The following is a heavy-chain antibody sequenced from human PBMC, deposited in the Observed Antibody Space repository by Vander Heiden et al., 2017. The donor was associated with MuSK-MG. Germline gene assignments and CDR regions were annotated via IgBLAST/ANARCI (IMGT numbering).Heavy chain of an antibody. Sequence: QVHLEESGPGLVNSSETLSLTCAVSGYSISSGYYWGWIRQPPEKGLEWSGSIYSSGSTYYNPSRKRRVTISADTSKNQVSLKLSSVTAAATAVYFCARRGGDCSGGSCSVDYWGQGTLVTVS. CDR3: ARRGGDCSGGSCSVDY. V-gene: IGHV4-38-2*01. J-gene: IGHJ4*02. CDR1: GYSISSGYY. CDR2: IYSSGST. D-gene: IGHD2-15*01.